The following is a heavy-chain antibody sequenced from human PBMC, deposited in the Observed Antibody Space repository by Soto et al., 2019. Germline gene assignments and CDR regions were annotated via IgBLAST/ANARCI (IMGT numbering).Heavy chain of an antibody. Sequence: ASVKVSCKASGGTFSSYTISWVRQAPGQGLEWMGRIIPILGIANYAQKFQGRVTMTRDTSTSTVYMELSSLRSEDTAVYYCARVSIAAAGTVFDYWGQGTLVTVSS. CDR2: IIPILGIA. V-gene: IGHV1-69*02. D-gene: IGHD6-13*01. CDR1: GGTFSSYT. J-gene: IGHJ4*02. CDR3: ARVSIAAAGTVFDY.